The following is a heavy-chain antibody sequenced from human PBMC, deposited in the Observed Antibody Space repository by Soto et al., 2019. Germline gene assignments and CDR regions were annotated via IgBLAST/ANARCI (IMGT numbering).Heavy chain of an antibody. V-gene: IGHV4-39*01. CDR3: AVLYYYDSSGYYWFFTY. J-gene: IGHJ4*02. D-gene: IGHD3-22*01. Sequence: SETLSLTCTVSGGSISSSSYYWGWIRQPPGKGLEWIGSIYYSGRTNYNPSLKSRVTISVDTSKKQFSLKLGSVTAADTAVYICAVLYYYDSSGYYWFFTYWGQGPPVTVSS. CDR1: GGSISSSSYY. CDR2: IYYSGRT.